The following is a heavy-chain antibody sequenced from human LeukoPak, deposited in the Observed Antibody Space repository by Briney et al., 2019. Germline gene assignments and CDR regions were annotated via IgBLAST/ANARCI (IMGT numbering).Heavy chain of an antibody. Sequence: SETLSLTCTVSGDSISIYYWSWIRQPPGKGLEWIGYIYYSGSTNYNPSLKSRVTISVDTSKNQFSLKLSSVTAADTAVYYCARPGVGSGRYGAFDIWGQGTMVTVSS. CDR1: GDSISIYY. CDR3: ARPGVGSGRYGAFDI. CDR2: IYYSGST. D-gene: IGHD5-18*01. J-gene: IGHJ3*02. V-gene: IGHV4-59*01.